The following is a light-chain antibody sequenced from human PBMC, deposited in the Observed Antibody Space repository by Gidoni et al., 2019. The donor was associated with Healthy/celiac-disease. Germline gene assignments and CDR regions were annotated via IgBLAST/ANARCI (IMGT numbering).Light chain of an antibody. J-gene: IGKJ5*01. V-gene: IGKV3-20*01. CDR2: GAS. Sequence: EIVLTQYPGTLSLSPGERATLSSRASQSVSSSYLAWYQQTPGQAPRLLIYGASSRATGIPDRFSGSGSGTDFTLTISRLEPEDFAVYYCQQYGSSPLITIGQGTRLEIK. CDR3: QQYGSSPLIT. CDR1: QSVSSSY.